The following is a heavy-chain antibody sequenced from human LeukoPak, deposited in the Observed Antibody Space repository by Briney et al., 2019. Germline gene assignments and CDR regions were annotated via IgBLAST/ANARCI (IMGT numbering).Heavy chain of an antibody. D-gene: IGHD1-26*01. V-gene: IGHV3-74*01. Sequence: GGSLRLSCAASGFTFSSYWMHWVRQAPGKGLVWVSRINTDGSSTSYADSVKGRFTISRDNAKNSLYLQMNSLRAEDTAVYYCARGPPGSYFEAFDIWGQGTMVTVSS. CDR2: INTDGSST. CDR3: ARGPPGSYFEAFDI. CDR1: GFTFSSYW. J-gene: IGHJ3*02.